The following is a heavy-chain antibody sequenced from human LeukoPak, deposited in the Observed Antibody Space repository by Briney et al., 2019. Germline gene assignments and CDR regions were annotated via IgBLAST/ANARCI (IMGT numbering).Heavy chain of an antibody. CDR3: AKALRRVLWFGELLNFDY. V-gene: IGHV3-30*18. J-gene: IGHJ4*02. CDR1: GFTFSSYG. CDR2: ISCDGSNK. D-gene: IGHD3-10*01. Sequence: PGRSLRLSCAASGFTFSSYGMHWVRQAPGKGLEWVAVISCDGSNKYYADSVKGRFTISRDNSKNTLYLQMNSLRAEDTAVYYCAKALRRVLWFGELLNFDYWGQGTLVTVSS.